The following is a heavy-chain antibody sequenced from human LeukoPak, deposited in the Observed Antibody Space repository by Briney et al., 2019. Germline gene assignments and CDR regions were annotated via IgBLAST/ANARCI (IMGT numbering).Heavy chain of an antibody. Sequence: GGSMRLSCAVSGITLSNYGMSWVRQAPGKGLEWVAGISDTGGSTNYADSVKGRFTISRDNPKNTLYLQMNSLRAEDTAVYFCAKRGVVIRVILVGFHKQAYYFDSWGQGVLVTVSS. D-gene: IGHD3-22*01. CDR2: ISDTGGST. CDR3: AKRGVVIRVILVGFHKQAYYFDS. CDR1: GITLSNYG. J-gene: IGHJ4*02. V-gene: IGHV3-23*01.